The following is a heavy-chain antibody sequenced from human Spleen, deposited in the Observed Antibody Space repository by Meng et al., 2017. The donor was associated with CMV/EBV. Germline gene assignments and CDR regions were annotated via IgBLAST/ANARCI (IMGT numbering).Heavy chain of an antibody. Sequence: GGSLRLSCAASGFTFSSYAMHWVRQAPGKGLEWVAVISYDGSNKYYADSVKGQFTISRDNSKNTLYLQMNSLRAEDTAVYYCATSRTFDYWGQGTLVTVSS. V-gene: IGHV3-30*04. CDR1: GFTFSSYA. CDR3: ATSRTFDY. CDR2: ISYDGSNK. J-gene: IGHJ4*02.